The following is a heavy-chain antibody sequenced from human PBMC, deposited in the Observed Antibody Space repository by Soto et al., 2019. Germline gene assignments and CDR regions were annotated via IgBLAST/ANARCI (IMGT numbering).Heavy chain of an antibody. CDR1: GFTFSSYA. J-gene: IGHJ4*02. V-gene: IGHV3-23*01. CDR2: ISGSGGST. Sequence: GGSLRLSCAASGFTFSSYAMSWVRQAPGKGLEWVSAISGSGGSTYYADSVKGRFTNSRDNSKNTLYLQMNSLRAEDTAVYYCAKGDPGTGYYNYFDYWGQGTLVTVSS. CDR3: AKGDPGTGYYNYFDY. D-gene: IGHD3-9*01.